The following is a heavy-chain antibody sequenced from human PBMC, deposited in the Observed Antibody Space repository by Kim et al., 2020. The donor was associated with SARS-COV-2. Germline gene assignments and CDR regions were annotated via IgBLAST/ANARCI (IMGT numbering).Heavy chain of an antibody. Sequence: GGSLRLSCVVSGFTFSNYAMHWVRQAPGKGLEWVAVVSHDGDIKFYADSLKGRFTVSRDNSKNTLYLQTSSLRPEDTAMYYCARDLTYYPLYWGQGTLVTVSS. V-gene: IGHV3-30-3*01. J-gene: IGHJ4*02. CDR1: GFTFSNYA. D-gene: IGHD3-10*01. CDR2: VSHDGDIK. CDR3: ARDLTYYPLY.